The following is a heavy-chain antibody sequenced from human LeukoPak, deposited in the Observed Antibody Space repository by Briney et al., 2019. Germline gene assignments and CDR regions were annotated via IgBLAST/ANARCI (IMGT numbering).Heavy chain of an antibody. CDR3: ARRPYSDTSGRLSDV. V-gene: IGHV3-48*02. CDR1: GFSFSHYG. D-gene: IGHD3-22*01. J-gene: IGHJ6*02. CDR2: ISSSSSTI. Sequence: GGSLRLSCAASGFSFSHYGMDWVRQAPEKGLEWISYISSSSSTIYYADSVGGRFTISRDNAKNSLYLQMSSLRDEDTAVYFCARRPYSDTSGRLSDVWGQGTTVTVSS.